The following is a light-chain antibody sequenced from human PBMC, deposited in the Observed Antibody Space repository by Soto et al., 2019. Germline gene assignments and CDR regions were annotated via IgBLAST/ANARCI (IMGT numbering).Light chain of an antibody. CDR1: SSDVGGYNY. CDR2: DVS. Sequence: QSVLTQPPSASGSPGQSVAISCTGTSSDVGGYNYVSWYQQHPGKAPKLMIYDVSKRPSGVPDRFSGSKSGNTASLTVTGLQAEDEADYCCSSYAGTHIVFGTGTKVTVL. J-gene: IGLJ1*01. V-gene: IGLV2-8*01. CDR3: SSYAGTHIV.